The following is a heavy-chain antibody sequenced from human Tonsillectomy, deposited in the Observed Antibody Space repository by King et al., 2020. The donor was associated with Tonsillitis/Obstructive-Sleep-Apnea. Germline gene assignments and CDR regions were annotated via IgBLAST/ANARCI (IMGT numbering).Heavy chain of an antibody. J-gene: IGHJ3*01. D-gene: IGHD1-1*01. CDR3: AKDMEGADDSFDV. V-gene: IGHV1-69*10. CDR1: GGTFSRST. CDR2: IVPALGAA. Sequence: QLVQSGAEVKKPGSLVKVSCKASGGTFSRSTFSWLRQTPGQGLEWLGGIVPALGAANSAPKFQGRVTITADISTTTAYMDLSSLRYEDTAIYYCAKDMEGADDSFDVWGQGTMVTVSS.